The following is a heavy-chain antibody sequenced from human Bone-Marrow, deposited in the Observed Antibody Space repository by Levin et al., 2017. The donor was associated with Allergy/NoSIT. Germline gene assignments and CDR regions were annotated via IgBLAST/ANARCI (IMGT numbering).Heavy chain of an antibody. CDR2: IISTGGLT. CDR3: ANSGSAGSGWGNYLYYGLDV. J-gene: IGHJ6*02. Sequence: PGGSLRLSCEASGFTFSAYALSWVRQAPGKGPEWVSLIISTGGLTFYADSVKGRFTISRDTSMNTLFLEMNTLRAAHPAVYFCANSGSAGSGWGNYLYYGLDVWGQGTAVTVSS. V-gene: IGHV3-23*01. CDR1: GFTFSAYA. D-gene: IGHD6-25*01.